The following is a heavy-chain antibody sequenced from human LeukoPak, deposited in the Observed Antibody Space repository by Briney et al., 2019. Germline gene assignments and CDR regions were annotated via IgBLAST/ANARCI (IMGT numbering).Heavy chain of an antibody. J-gene: IGHJ6*02. CDR2: ISSSGSTI. Sequence: AGGSLRLSCAASGFTFSSYEMNWVRQAPGQGLEWVSYISSSGSTIYYADSVKGRFTISRDNAKNSLYLQMNSLRAEDTAVYYCARGDSSGYYYFYYGMDVWGQGTTVTVSS. D-gene: IGHD3-22*01. CDR3: ARGDSSGYYYFYYGMDV. V-gene: IGHV3-48*03. CDR1: GFTFSSYE.